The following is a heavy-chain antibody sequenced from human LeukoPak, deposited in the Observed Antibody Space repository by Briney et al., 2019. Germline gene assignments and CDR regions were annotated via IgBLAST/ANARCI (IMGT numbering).Heavy chain of an antibody. V-gene: IGHV4-39*07. CDR1: GGSISSGSYY. CDR2: IYYSGST. D-gene: IGHD3-22*01. J-gene: IGHJ4*02. CDR3: AREGYYDSSGYGFDY. Sequence: SETLSLTCTVSGGSISSGSYYWGWIRQPPGKGLEWIGSIYYSGSTYYNPSLKSRVSISVDTSKNQFSLRLTSVTAADTAVYYCAREGYYDSSGYGFDYWGQGTLVTVSS.